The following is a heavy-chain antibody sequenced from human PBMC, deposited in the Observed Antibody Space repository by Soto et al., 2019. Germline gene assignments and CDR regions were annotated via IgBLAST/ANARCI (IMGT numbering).Heavy chain of an antibody. CDR2: NYYSGST. V-gene: IGHV4-31*03. CDR1: GGSISIGGYY. Sequence: SETLSLTCTVSGGSISIGGYYWSWIRQHPGKGLEWIGYNYYSGSTYYNPSLRSRVTILLDTSKNQFSLKLSSVTAADTAVYYCARLAAMVDYWGQGTLVTVSS. CDR3: ARLAAMVDY. J-gene: IGHJ4*02. D-gene: IGHD5-18*01.